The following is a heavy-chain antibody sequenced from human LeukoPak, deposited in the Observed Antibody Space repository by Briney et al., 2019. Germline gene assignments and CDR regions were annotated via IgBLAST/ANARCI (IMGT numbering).Heavy chain of an antibody. V-gene: IGHV4-61*02. CDR3: ASTRSSCWSEWFDP. CDR2: IYTSGST. J-gene: IGHJ5*02. D-gene: IGHD6-19*01. Sequence: PSQTLSLTCTVSGGSISSGSYYWSWIRQPAGKGLEWIGRIYTSGSTNYNPSLKSRVTISVDTSKNQFSLKLSSVTAADTAVYYCASTRSSCWSEWFDPWGQGTLVTVSS. CDR1: GGSISSGSYY.